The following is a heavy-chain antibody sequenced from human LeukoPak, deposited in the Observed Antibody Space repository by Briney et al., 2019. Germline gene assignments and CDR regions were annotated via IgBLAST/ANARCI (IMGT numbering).Heavy chain of an antibody. CDR1: GGSFSGYY. Sequence: SETLSLTCAVYGGSFSGYYWSWIRQPPGKGLEWFGEINHSGSTNYNPSLKSRVTISVDTSKSQFSLKLSSVTAADTAIYCCARGGYYGSGNDFRFDPWGQGTLVTVSS. CDR3: ARGGYYGSGNDFRFDP. V-gene: IGHV4-34*01. CDR2: INHSGST. D-gene: IGHD3-10*01. J-gene: IGHJ5*02.